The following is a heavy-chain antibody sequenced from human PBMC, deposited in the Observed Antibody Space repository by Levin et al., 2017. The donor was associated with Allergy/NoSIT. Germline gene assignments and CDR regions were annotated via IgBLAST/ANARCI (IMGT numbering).Heavy chain of an antibody. CDR2: IHQDGSEK. V-gene: IGHV3-7*01. CDR3: ARDRGRWGPRGGNKNGFHA. CDR1: GFTVSTYW. J-gene: IGHJ5*02. D-gene: IGHD4-23*01. Sequence: GGSLRLSCEASGFTVSTYWMSWVRQAPGKGLEWVAHIHQDGSEKYYVDSVKGRFTISRDNAKNLLYLQMNSLRAEDTAVYYCARDRGRWGPRGGNKNGFHAWGQGTLVPVSS.